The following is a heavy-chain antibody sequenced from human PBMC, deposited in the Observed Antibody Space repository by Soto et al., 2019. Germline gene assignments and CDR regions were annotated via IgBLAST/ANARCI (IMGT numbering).Heavy chain of an antibody. Sequence: EVQLVESGGGLVQPGGSLRLSCAASGFTLSSYDIHWVRKATGEGLAWVSGIGSGGDTHYADSVKGRFIISREDGKNSLYLQMNNLRVGDTAVYYCTRQTPPTGMEVWGQGATVTVSS. J-gene: IGHJ6*02. D-gene: IGHD2-15*01. V-gene: IGHV3-13*01. CDR3: TRQTPPTGMEV. CDR2: IGSGGDT. CDR1: GFTLSSYD.